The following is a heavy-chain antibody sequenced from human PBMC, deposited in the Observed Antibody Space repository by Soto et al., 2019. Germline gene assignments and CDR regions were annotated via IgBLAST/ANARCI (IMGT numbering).Heavy chain of an antibody. CDR2: IRSKAYGGTT. D-gene: IGHD6-13*01. J-gene: IGHJ6*04. CDR3: TRGSCRGASCSWNYYYGMDV. Sequence: PGGSLRLSWTASGLTFGDYAMSWVRQAPGKGLEWVGFIRSKAYGGTTEYAASVKGRFTISRDDSKSIAYLQMNSLKTEDTAVYYCTRGSCRGASCSWNYYYGMDVWGKGTTVTVSS. V-gene: IGHV3-49*04. CDR1: GLTFGDYA.